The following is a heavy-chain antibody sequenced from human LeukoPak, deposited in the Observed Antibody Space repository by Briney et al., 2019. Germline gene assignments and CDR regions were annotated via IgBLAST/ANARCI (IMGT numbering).Heavy chain of an antibody. Sequence: GGSLRLSCAASGFTFSSYTMNWVRQPPGKGLEWVSNIGTSSTTIYYADSVKGRFTISRDNAKNSLYLQMNSLRAEDTAVYYCAREDCSSTSCLYYYMDVWGKGTTVTVSS. CDR2: IGTSSTTI. V-gene: IGHV3-48*01. J-gene: IGHJ6*03. CDR1: GFTFSSYT. D-gene: IGHD2-2*01. CDR3: AREDCSSTSCLYYYMDV.